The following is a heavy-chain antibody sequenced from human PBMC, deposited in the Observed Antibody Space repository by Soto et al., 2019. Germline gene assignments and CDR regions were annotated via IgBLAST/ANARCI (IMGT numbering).Heavy chain of an antibody. CDR3: ARDLGWSRRAVSSFDY. J-gene: IGHJ4*02. D-gene: IGHD3-3*01. Sequence: EVQLVESGGGLVKPGGSLRLSCAASGFTFSSYSMNWVRQAPGKGLEWVSSISSSSSYIYYADSVKGRFTISRDNAKNSLYLQMNSLRAEDTAVYYCARDLGWSRRAVSSFDYWGQGTLVTVSS. V-gene: IGHV3-21*01. CDR2: ISSSSSYI. CDR1: GFTFSSYS.